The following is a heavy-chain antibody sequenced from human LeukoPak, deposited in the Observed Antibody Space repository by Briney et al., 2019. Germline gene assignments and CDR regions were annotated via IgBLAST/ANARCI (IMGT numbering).Heavy chain of an antibody. CDR2: INPSGGRT. CDR1: GYTFTSYY. V-gene: IGHV1-46*01. J-gene: IGHJ3*02. CDR3: ARVSYYDSSGYLYAFDI. D-gene: IGHD3-22*01. Sequence: GASVKVSCKASGYTFTSYYMHWVRHAPGQGLEWMGIINPSGGRTSYAQKFQGRVTMTRDTSTSTVYMELSSLRSEDTAVYYCARVSYYDSSGYLYAFDIWGQGTMVIVSS.